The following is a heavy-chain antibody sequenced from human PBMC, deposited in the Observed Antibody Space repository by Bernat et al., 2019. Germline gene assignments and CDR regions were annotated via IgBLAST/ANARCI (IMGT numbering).Heavy chain of an antibody. CDR3: AREYCTGGVCSSFDY. CDR2: IWYDGSNK. V-gene: IGHV3-33*01. J-gene: IGHJ4*02. CDR1: GFTFSSYG. Sequence: QVQLVESGGGVVQPGRSLRLSCAASGFTFSSYGMHWVRQAPGKWLEWGAVIWYDGSNKYFTEYVKGRFTISRDNSKNTLYLQMNSLRAEDTAVYYCAREYCTGGVCSSFDYWGQGTLVTVSS. D-gene: IGHD2-8*02.